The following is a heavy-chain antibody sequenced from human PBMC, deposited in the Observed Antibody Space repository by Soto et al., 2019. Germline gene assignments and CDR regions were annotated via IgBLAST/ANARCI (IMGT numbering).Heavy chain of an antibody. V-gene: IGHV4-39*01. D-gene: IGHD2-15*01. Sequence: SETLSLTWTVSCGSISSSSYYRGCIRQPPGKGLEWIGSIYYSGSTYYNPSLKSRVTISVDTSKNQFSLKLSSVTAADTAVYYCARRRAQYCSGGSCYPYYFDYWGQGTLVTVSS. CDR3: ARRRAQYCSGGSCYPYYFDY. CDR1: CGSISSSSYY. J-gene: IGHJ4*02. CDR2: IYYSGST.